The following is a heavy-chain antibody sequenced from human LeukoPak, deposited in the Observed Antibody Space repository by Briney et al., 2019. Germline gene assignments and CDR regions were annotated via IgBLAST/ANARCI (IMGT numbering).Heavy chain of an antibody. D-gene: IGHD3-10*01. Sequence: SETLSLTCAVYGGSFSGYYWSWIRQPPGRGLEWIGEINHSGSTNYNPSLKSRVTISVDTSKNQFSLKPSSVTAADTAVYYCARGPYGSGTLRSRNWFDPWGQGTLVTVSS. V-gene: IGHV4-34*01. J-gene: IGHJ5*02. CDR2: INHSGST. CDR3: ARGPYGSGTLRSRNWFDP. CDR1: GGSFSGYY.